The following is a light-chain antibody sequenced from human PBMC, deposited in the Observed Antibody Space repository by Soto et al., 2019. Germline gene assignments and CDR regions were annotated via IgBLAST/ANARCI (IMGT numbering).Light chain of an antibody. V-gene: IGLV2-11*01. Sequence: QSALTQPRSASGSPGQSVTISCTGTSSDVGRYDYVSWYQSHPDKAPRLVIYDVSKRPSGVPDRFSGSKSGNTASLTISGLQADHEADYYCCSYAGGNTWVFGGGTKVTVL. CDR3: CSYAGGNTWV. J-gene: IGLJ3*02. CDR1: SSDVGRYDY. CDR2: DVS.